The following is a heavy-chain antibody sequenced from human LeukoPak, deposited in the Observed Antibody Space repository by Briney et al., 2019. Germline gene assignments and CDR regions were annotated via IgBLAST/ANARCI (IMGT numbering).Heavy chain of an antibody. CDR3: ARDGANYVWERPDNGGVAFDI. CDR2: INPSGGST. Sequence: ASVKVSCKASGYTFTSYYMHWVRQAPGQGLEWMGIINPSGGSTSYAQKFQGRVTMTRDMSTSTVYMELSSLRSEDTAVYYCARDGANYVWERPDNGGVAFDIWGQGTMVTVSS. V-gene: IGHV1-46*01. D-gene: IGHD3-16*01. J-gene: IGHJ3*02. CDR1: GYTFTSYY.